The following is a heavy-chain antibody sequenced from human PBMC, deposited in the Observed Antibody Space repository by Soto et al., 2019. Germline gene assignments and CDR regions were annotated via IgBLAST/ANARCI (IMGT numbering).Heavy chain of an antibody. J-gene: IGHJ6*03. CDR3: ARERGNYGTYYYYYYMDV. Sequence: GGSLRLSCAASGFTFDDYGMSWVRQAPGKGLEWVSGINWNGGSTGYADSVKGRFTISRDNAKNSLYLQMNSLRAEDTALYHCARERGNYGTYYYYYYMDVWGKGTTVTVSS. D-gene: IGHD4-4*01. V-gene: IGHV3-20*01. CDR1: GFTFDDYG. CDR2: INWNGGST.